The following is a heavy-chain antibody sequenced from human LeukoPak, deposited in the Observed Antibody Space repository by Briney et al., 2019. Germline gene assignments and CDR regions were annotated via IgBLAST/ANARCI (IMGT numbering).Heavy chain of an antibody. Sequence: GGPLRLSCAASGFTFSSYGMSWVRQAPGKGLEWVSYISSSDSTIYYADSVKGRFTISRDNAKNSLYLQMDSLRAEDTAVYYCARDPNILMGANFHSWGQGTLVTVSS. D-gene: IGHD1-26*01. CDR3: ARDPNILMGANFHS. CDR1: GFTFSSYG. J-gene: IGHJ4*02. CDR2: ISSSDSTI. V-gene: IGHV3-48*04.